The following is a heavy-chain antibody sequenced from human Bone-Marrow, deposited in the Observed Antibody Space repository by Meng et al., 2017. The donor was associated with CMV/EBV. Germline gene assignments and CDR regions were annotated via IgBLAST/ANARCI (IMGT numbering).Heavy chain of an antibody. J-gene: IGHJ4*02. Sequence: SCKASGYTFTGYYMHWVRQAPGQGLEWMGWINPNSGGTNYAQKFQGWVTMTRDTSISTAYMELSRLRSDDTAVYYCARVYDSSEIDYWGQGTLVTVSS. CDR2: INPNSGGT. CDR3: ARVYDSSEIDY. V-gene: IGHV1-2*04. D-gene: IGHD3-22*01. CDR1: GYTFTGYY.